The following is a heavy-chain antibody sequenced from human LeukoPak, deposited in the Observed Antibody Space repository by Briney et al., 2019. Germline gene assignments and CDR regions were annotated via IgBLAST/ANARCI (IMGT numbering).Heavy chain of an antibody. CDR2: INHSGST. Sequence: HPSETLSLTCAVYGGSFSGYYWSWIRQPPGKGLEWIREINHSGSTNYNPSLKSRVTISVDTSKNQFSLKLSSVTAADTAVYYCARDSSGLFDYWGQGTLVTVSS. D-gene: IGHD3-22*01. V-gene: IGHV4-34*01. CDR1: GGSFSGYY. CDR3: ARDSSGLFDY. J-gene: IGHJ4*02.